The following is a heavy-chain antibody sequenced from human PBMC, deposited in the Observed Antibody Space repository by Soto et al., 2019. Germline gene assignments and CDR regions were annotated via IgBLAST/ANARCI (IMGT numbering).Heavy chain of an antibody. CDR1: GFTFSSYW. CDR2: IKQDGSEK. V-gene: IGHV3-7*03. Sequence: PGGSLRLSCAASGFTFSSYWMSWVRKAPGKGLEWVANIKQDGSEKYYVDSVKGRFTISRDNAKNSLYLQMNSLRAEDTAVYYCARARGSYGYVLFDYWGQGTLVTVSS. D-gene: IGHD5-18*01. CDR3: ARARGSYGYVLFDY. J-gene: IGHJ4*02.